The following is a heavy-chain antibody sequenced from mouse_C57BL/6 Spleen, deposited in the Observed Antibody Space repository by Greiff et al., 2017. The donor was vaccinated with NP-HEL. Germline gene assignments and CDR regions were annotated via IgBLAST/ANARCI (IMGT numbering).Heavy chain of an antibody. CDR2: ISSGGDYI. CDR1: GFTFSSYA. CDR3: TRERGSSGYVPFAY. Sequence: EVQVVESGEGLVKPGGSLKLSCAASGFTFSSYAMSWVRQTPEKRLEWVAYISSGGDYIYYADTVKGRFTISRDNARNTLYLQMSSLKSEDTAMYYCTRERGSSGYVPFAYWGQGTLVTVSA. J-gene: IGHJ3*01. V-gene: IGHV5-9-1*02. D-gene: IGHD3-2*02.